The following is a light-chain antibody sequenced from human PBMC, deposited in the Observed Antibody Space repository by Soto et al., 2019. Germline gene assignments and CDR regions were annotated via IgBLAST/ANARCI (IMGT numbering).Light chain of an antibody. V-gene: IGLV2-14*01. Sequence: QSALTQPASVSGSPGQSITISCTGTSSDVGGYNYVSWYQQHPAKAPKLMIYEVSNRPSGVSNRFSGSKSGNTASLTISGPRAGNGANYYCSSYTSTGAAVFGGGTKLTAL. CDR1: SSDVGGYNY. CDR3: SSYTSTGAAV. J-gene: IGLJ2*01. CDR2: EVS.